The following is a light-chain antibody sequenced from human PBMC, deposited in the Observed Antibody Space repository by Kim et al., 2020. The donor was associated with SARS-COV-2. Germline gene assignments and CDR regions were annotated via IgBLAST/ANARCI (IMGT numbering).Light chain of an antibody. J-gene: IGKJ2*01. Sequence: TPTINCKSSQSVLSSSNNQNFLAWYQQKPGQPPKLLIYWASTREYGVPDRFSGSGSGTDFTLTISSLQAEDVAVYYCQQYYSTPYTFGQGTKLEI. CDR2: WAS. V-gene: IGKV4-1*01. CDR3: QQYYSTPYT. CDR1: QSVLSSSNNQNF.